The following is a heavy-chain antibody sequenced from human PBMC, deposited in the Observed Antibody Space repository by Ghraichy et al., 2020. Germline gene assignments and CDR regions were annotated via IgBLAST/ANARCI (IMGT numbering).Heavy chain of an antibody. CDR2: IYYSGST. J-gene: IGHJ5*02. Sequence: SETLSLTCTVSGGSISSSSYYWGWIRQPTGKGLEWIGSIYYSGSTYYNPSLKSRVTISVDTSKNQFSLKLSSVTAADTAVYYCARYTAGDYRSWGQGTLVTVSS. D-gene: IGHD2-21*01. CDR1: GGSISSSSYY. CDR3: ARYTAGDYRS. V-gene: IGHV4-39*01.